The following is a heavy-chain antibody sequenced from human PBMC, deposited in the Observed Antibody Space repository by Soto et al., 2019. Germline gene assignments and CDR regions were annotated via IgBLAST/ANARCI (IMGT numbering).Heavy chain of an antibody. CDR1: GFTFSDYY. Sequence: QVQLVESGGGLVKPGGSLRLSCAASGFTFSDYYMSWIGQAPGKGLEWVSYISSSGNTIYYADSEKGRFTISRDNAKNSLYLQMTSLRAEDTAVYYCARSHLYYDSSGYPDYRGQGTLVTVSS. CDR2: ISSSGNTI. CDR3: ARSHLYYDSSGYPDY. V-gene: IGHV3-11*01. D-gene: IGHD3-22*01. J-gene: IGHJ4*02.